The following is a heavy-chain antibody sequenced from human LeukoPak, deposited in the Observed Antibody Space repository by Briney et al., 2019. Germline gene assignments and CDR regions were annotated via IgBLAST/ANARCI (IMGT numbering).Heavy chain of an antibody. Sequence: KPSETLSLTCAVYGGSFSGYYWDWIRQPPGKGLEWIGTIYYTGNTYYNASLKSRVTISIDTSKNQFSLHLTSVYAADSAVYYCARLRALAGHRGAFDTWGQGTMVTVSS. CDR1: GGSFSGYY. CDR2: IYYTGNT. J-gene: IGHJ3*02. CDR3: ARLRALAGHRGAFDT. V-gene: IGHV4-34*01. D-gene: IGHD6-19*01.